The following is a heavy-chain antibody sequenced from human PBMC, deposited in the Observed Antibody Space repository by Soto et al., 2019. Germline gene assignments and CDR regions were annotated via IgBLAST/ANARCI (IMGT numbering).Heavy chain of an antibody. J-gene: IGHJ6*02. Sequence: QVKLVESGGGVVQPGRSLRLSCAASGFMFNDYGMHWVRQAPGKGLDWVAVISYDGDNKYYAQSVKGRFTISRDNSKNTLFLHMDSLRREDTAVYYCAGGEGETAMENVWGQGTTVTVSS. CDR3: AGGEGETAMENV. CDR2: ISYDGDNK. CDR1: GFMFNDYG. V-gene: IGHV3-30*03. D-gene: IGHD5-18*01.